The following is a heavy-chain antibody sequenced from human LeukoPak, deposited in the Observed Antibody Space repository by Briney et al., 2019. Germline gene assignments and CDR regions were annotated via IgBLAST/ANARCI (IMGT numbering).Heavy chain of an antibody. CDR3: ARDGSLGYCGSSGYSPFDP. CDR1: GGTFSSYA. CDR2: IIPILGIA. J-gene: IGHJ5*02. V-gene: IGHV1-69*04. Sequence: SVKVSCKASGGTFSSYAISWVRQAPGQGLEWMGRIIPILGIANYAQKFQGRVTITADKSTSTAYMELSSLRSEDTAVYYCARDGSLGYCGSSGYSPFDPWGQGTLVTVSS. D-gene: IGHD3-22*01.